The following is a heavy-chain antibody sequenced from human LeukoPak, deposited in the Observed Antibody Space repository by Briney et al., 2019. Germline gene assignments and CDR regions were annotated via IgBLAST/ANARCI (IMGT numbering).Heavy chain of an antibody. V-gene: IGHV3-30*03. D-gene: IGHD2-2*01. J-gene: IGHJ6*02. CDR3: ASCAVVGYQYYYYGMDV. Sequence: GGSLRLSCAASGFTFSNYGMHWVRQAPGKGLEWVAVISYDGSNKYYADSVKGRFTISRDNSKNTLYLQMNSLRAEDTAVYYCASCAVVGYQYYYYGMDVWGQGTTVTVSS. CDR1: GFTFSNYG. CDR2: ISYDGSNK.